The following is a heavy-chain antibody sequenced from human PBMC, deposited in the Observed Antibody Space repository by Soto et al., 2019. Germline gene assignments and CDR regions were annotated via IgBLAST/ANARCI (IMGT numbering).Heavy chain of an antibody. CDR2: ISVYNGNT. CDR1: GYTFTNFG. D-gene: IGHD3-3*01. CDR3: ARGKGDYWSGTPPFVP. V-gene: IGHV1-18*01. J-gene: IGHJ5*02. Sequence: QVQLVQSAAEVKKPGASVTVSCKVSGYTFTNFGVTWVRQAPGQGLEWMGWISVYNGNTFYADNFQGRVSMTTDTSKSTAFVEMGGLRYDDPPFYYWARGKGDYWSGTPPFVPWGRGTQVIVSS.